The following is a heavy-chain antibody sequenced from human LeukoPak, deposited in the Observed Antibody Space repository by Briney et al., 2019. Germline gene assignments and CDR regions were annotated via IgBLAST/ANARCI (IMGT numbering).Heavy chain of an antibody. CDR1: GFTFGDYA. CDR2: IRSKAYGGTT. V-gene: IGHV3-49*04. D-gene: IGHD4-17*01. Sequence: GGSLRLSCTASGFTFGDYAMSWVRQAPGKGLEWVGFIRSKAYGGTTEYAASVKGRFTISRDDSKSIAYQQMNSLKTEDTAVYYCTSKYGDLDYWGQGTLVTVSS. CDR3: TSKYGDLDY. J-gene: IGHJ4*02.